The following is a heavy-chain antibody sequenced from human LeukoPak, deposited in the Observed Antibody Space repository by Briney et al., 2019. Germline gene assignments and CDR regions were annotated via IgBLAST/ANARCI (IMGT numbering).Heavy chain of an antibody. V-gene: IGHV3-53*01. CDR3: ARGIATAANEDRFDP. Sequence: GGSLRLSCAASGFTVSSNYMSWVRQAPGKGLEWVSVIYSGGSTYYADSVKGRFTISRDNTKNTLYLQMNSLRAEDTAVYYCARGIATAANEDRFDPWGQGTLVTVSS. D-gene: IGHD6-13*01. J-gene: IGHJ5*02. CDR1: GFTVSSNY. CDR2: IYSGGST.